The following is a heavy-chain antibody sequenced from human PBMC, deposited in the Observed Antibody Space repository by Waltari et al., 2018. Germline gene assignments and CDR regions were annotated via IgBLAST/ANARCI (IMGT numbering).Heavy chain of an antibody. J-gene: IGHJ4*02. CDR3: ARESHTVVTPPSYFDY. Sequence: QVQLQESGPGLVKPSETLSLTCTVSGYSISSGYSWGWLRLPPGKGLEWIGGIYHSGSTYYNPSLKRRVTISVDTSKNQFSLKLSSVTAADTAVYYCARESHTVVTPPSYFDYWGQGTLVTVSS. V-gene: IGHV4-38-2*02. D-gene: IGHD2-21*02. CDR1: GYSISSGYS. CDR2: IYHSGST.